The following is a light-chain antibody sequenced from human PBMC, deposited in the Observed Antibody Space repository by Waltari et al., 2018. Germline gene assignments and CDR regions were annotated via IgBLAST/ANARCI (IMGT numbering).Light chain of an antibody. J-gene: IGKJ4*01. Sequence: DIQMTQSPSSVSASVGDRVTITCRASQGISGWLAWYQQKPGKGPRLLIYFASRLQSGVPSRFSVSGSGTDFTLTISSLQPEDFANYYCQQVNSFPLTCGGGTKVEI. V-gene: IGKV1-12*01. CDR2: FAS. CDR1: QGISGW. CDR3: QQVNSFPLT.